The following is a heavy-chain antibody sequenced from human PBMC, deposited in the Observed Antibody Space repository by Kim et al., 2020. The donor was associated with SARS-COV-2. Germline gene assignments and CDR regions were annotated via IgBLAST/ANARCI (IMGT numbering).Heavy chain of an antibody. Sequence: SETLSLTCTVSGGSISSYYWSWIRQPPGKGLEWIGYIYYSGSTNYNPSLKSRVTISVDTSKNQFSLKLSSVTAADTAVYYCARDRWAADPGWFDPWGQGTLVTVSS. D-gene: IGHD6-13*01. V-gene: IGHV4-59*01. CDR1: GGSISSYY. CDR2: IYYSGST. CDR3: ARDRWAADPGWFDP. J-gene: IGHJ5*02.